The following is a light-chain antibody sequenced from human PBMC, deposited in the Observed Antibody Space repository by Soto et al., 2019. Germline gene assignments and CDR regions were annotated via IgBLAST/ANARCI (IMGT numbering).Light chain of an antibody. CDR1: SSDVGSYNY. Sequence: LTHPASVSWSPGQSITISCTGTSSDVGSYNYVSWYQQHPGKAPKLMIYEVSDRPSGISSRFSGSKSGNTASLTISGLQTEDEADYYCSSYTSSSTLFGTGTKVTVL. V-gene: IGLV2-14*01. CDR2: EVS. CDR3: SSYTSSSTL. J-gene: IGLJ1*01.